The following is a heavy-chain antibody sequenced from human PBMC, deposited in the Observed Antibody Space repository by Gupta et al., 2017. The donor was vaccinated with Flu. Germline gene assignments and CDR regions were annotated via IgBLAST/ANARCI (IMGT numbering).Heavy chain of an antibody. J-gene: IGHJ4*02. CDR1: GFTFSTFA. D-gene: IGHD1-26*01. V-gene: IGHV3-23*01. CDR3: ARDXQSSGNYRAMFDH. Sequence: EVQLLESGGGLVQPGGSLGVSCVISGFTFSTFAMTWVRQLPGKGLEWVSSISASGGATYYADSVRGRFTISRDNSKNTVYLQMSSLRADDTXVXYCARDXQSSGNYRAMFDHWGQGTLVTVSS. CDR2: ISASGGAT.